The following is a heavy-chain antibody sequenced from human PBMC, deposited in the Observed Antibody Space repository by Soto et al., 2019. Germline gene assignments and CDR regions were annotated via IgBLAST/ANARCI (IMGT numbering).Heavy chain of an antibody. V-gene: IGHV4-34*01. CDR3: AREHCSSTSCRVKYYDFWSGYYI. CDR2: INHSGST. Sequence: ETLSLTCAVYGGSFSGYYWGWILQPPGKGLEWIGEINHSGSTNYNPSLKSRVTISVDTSKNQFSLKLSSVTAADTAVYYCAREHCSSTSCRVKYYDFWSGYYIWGQGTLVTVSS. D-gene: IGHD3-3*01. J-gene: IGHJ4*02. CDR1: GGSFSGYY.